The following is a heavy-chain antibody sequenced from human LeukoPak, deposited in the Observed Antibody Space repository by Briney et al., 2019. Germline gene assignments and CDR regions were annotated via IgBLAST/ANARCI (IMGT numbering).Heavy chain of an antibody. D-gene: IGHD4-17*01. Sequence: GGSLRLSCAASEFTFSSYGMTWVRQAPGKGLEGVSSITGSGGSTYYADSVQGRFTISRDNSKNTLYLQMNSLRAEDTAVYYCAKDPNGDYIGAFDIWGQGTMVTVSS. CDR1: EFTFSSYG. CDR2: ITGSGGST. V-gene: IGHV3-23*01. J-gene: IGHJ3*02. CDR3: AKDPNGDYIGAFDI.